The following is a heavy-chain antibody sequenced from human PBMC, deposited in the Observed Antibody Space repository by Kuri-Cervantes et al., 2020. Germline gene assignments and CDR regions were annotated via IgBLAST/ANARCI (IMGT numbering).Heavy chain of an antibody. CDR2: IYSGGST. V-gene: IGHV3-NL1*01. CDR3: AKDKVPGTRYYGTDV. D-gene: IGHD2-15*01. CDR1: GFTFSSYS. Sequence: GGSLRLSCAASGFTFSSYSMNWVRQAPGKGLEWVSVIYSGGSTYYADSVKGRFTISRDNSKNTLYLQMNSLRAEDTAVYYCAKDKVPGTRYYGTDVRGQGTTVTVSS. J-gene: IGHJ6*02.